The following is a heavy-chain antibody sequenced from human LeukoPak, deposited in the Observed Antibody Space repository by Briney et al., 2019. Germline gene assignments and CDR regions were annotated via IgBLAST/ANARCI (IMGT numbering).Heavy chain of an antibody. CDR3: ARRPLMVRGVISYYFDY. CDR2: IYYSGST. CDR1: GGSISNSSYY. J-gene: IGHJ4*02. Sequence: PSETLSLTCTVSGGSISNSSYYWGRIRQPPGKGLEWIGSIYYSGSTYYNPSLKSRVTISVDTSKNQFSLKLSSVTAADTAVYYCARRPLMVRGVISYYFDYWGQGTLVTVSS. V-gene: IGHV4-39*07. D-gene: IGHD3-10*01.